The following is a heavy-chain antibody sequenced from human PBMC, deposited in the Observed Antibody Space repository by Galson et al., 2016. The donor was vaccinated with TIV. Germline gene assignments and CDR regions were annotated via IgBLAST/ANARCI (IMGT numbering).Heavy chain of an antibody. CDR3: ARGRGIYDSSGYFLFDH. Sequence: SVKVSCKASGVTFSYFAFSWVRQAPGQGLEWMGGIVPMFGTTNYAQKFQGRVTISADESTTTACLELSSLRSEDTAVYYCARGRGIYDSSGYFLFDHWGQGTLVTVSS. V-gene: IGHV1-69*13. CDR1: GVTFSYFA. J-gene: IGHJ5*02. CDR2: IVPMFGTT. D-gene: IGHD3-22*01.